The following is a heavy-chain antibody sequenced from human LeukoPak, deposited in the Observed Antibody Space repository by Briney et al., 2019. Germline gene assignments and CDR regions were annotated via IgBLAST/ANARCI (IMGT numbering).Heavy chain of an antibody. J-gene: IGHJ4*02. CDR3: ARDLGDTFFDY. CDR2: IYTSGST. V-gene: IGHV4-61*02. CDR1: GGSIRSGSYY. Sequence: PSETLSLTCTVSGGSIRSGSYYWSWIRQPAGKGLEWIGRIYTSGSTNYDPSLKSRVTISIDTSKNQFSLKLSSVTAADTAVYYCARDLGDTFFDYWGQGTLVTVSS. D-gene: IGHD5-18*01.